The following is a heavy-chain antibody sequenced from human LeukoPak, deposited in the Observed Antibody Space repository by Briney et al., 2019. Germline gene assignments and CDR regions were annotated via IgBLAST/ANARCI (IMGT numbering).Heavy chain of an antibody. CDR2: INPSGGST. CDR3: ATYSSGMDWYFDY. CDR1: GYTFTSYY. D-gene: IGHD6-19*01. J-gene: IGHJ4*02. V-gene: IGHV1-46*01. Sequence: GASVKVSCKASGYTFTSYYMHWVRQAPGQGLEWMGIINPSGGSTSYAQKFQGRVTMTRDTSTSTVYMELSSLGSEDTAVYYCATYSSGMDWYFDYWGQGTLVTVSS.